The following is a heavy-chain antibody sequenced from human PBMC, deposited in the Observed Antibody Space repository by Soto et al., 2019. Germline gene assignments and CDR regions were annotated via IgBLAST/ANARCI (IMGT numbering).Heavy chain of an antibody. CDR3: ARPLWSGYEYDAVDI. J-gene: IGHJ3*02. CDR1: GYSFTSYW. Sequence: GESLKISCKGSGYSFTSYWIGWVRQMPGKGLEWMGIIYPGDSDTRYSPSFQGQVTISADKSISTAYLQWSSLKASDTAMYYCARPLWSGYEYDAVDIWGQGEMVTVSS. CDR2: IYPGDSDT. D-gene: IGHD5-12*01. V-gene: IGHV5-51*01.